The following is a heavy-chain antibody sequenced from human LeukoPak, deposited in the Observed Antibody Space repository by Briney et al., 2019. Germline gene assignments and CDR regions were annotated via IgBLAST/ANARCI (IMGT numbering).Heavy chain of an antibody. D-gene: IGHD7-27*01. CDR3: AKDLAWGLDY. CDR1: GFAFRSYG. J-gene: IGHJ4*02. Sequence: PGGSLRLSCAASGFAFRSYGMSWVRQAPGKGLEWVSAISGNGVGTYYADSVKGRFTISRDNSENTLYLQMNNLRAEDTAVYYCAKDLAWGLDYWGQGTPVTVSS. V-gene: IGHV3-23*01. CDR2: ISGNGVGT.